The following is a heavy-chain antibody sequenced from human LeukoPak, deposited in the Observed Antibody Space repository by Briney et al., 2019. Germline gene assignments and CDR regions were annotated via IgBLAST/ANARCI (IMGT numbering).Heavy chain of an antibody. J-gene: IGHJ3*02. Sequence: GASVKLSCKASAHTFPPSHPPSPRQPPGPALERLGIINPTGGSTSYAQKFQGRVTMTRDTSTSTVYMDLSSLRSEDTAVYYCARGIAVAGTPDAFDIWGQGTLVTVAS. V-gene: IGHV1-46*01. CDR3: ARGIAVAGTPDAFDI. CDR2: INPTGGST. D-gene: IGHD6-19*01. CDR1: AHTFPPSH.